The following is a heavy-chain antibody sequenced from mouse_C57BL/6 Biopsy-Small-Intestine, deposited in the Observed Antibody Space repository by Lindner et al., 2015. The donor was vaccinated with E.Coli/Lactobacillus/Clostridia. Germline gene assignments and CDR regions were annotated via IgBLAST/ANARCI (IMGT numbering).Heavy chain of an antibody. J-gene: IGHJ2*01. CDR1: GFTFSDYG. V-gene: IGHV5-17*01. CDR2: ISSGSSFI. D-gene: IGHD1-1*01. CDR3: SRRGITTVVSHWFFDV. Sequence: VQLQESGGGLVKPGGSLKLSCATSGFTFSDYGMHWVRQAPEKGLEWVAYISSGSSFIYYADTVKGRFTISRDNAKNTLFLQMTSLRSEDTAMYYCSRRGITTVVSHWFFDVWGQGTALTVSS.